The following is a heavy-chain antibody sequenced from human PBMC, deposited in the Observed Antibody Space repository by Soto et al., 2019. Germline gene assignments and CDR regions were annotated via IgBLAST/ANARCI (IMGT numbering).Heavy chain of an antibody. V-gene: IGHV3-23*01. CDR1: GGSISSYY. CDR2: ISGSGGST. D-gene: IGHD3-3*01. Sequence: ETLSLTCTVSGGSISSYYWSWVRQAPGKGLEWVSAISGSGGSTYYADSVKGRFTISRDNSKNTLYLQMNSLRAEDTAVYYCAKVNYDFWSGYPSPYYYYGMDVWGQGTTVTVSS. CDR3: AKVNYDFWSGYPSPYYYYGMDV. J-gene: IGHJ6*02.